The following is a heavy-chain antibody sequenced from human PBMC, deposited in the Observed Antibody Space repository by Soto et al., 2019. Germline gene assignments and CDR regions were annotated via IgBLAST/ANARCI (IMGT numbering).Heavy chain of an antibody. CDR1: GGSISSGGYY. CDR3: ARDVFWNPYYYYGMDV. V-gene: IGHV4-31*03. CDR2: IYYSGST. Sequence: PSDTLSLTCTVSGGSISSGGYYWSWIRQHPGKGLEWIGYIYYSGSTYYNPSLKSRVTISVDTSKNQFSLKLSSVTAADTAVYYCARDVFWNPYYYYGMDVWGQGTTVTVSS. D-gene: IGHD1-1*01. J-gene: IGHJ6*02.